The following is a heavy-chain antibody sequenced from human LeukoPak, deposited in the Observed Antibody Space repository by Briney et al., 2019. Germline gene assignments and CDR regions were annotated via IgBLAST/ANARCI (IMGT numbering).Heavy chain of an antibody. D-gene: IGHD4-23*01. V-gene: IGHV3-53*01. J-gene: IGHJ3*02. Sequence: GGSLRLSCAASGFTVSGNHMSWVREAPGKGLNWGSIIYIGGTTYYADSVKGRFTISRDNSKNTLYLQMNSMRAEDTAVYYCARDADYGGSPDAFDSWGRGTIVTVSS. CDR1: GFTVSGNH. CDR3: ARDADYGGSPDAFDS. CDR2: IYIGGTT.